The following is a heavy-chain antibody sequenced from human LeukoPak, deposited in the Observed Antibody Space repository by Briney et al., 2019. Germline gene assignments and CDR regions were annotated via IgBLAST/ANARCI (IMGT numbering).Heavy chain of an antibody. CDR2: IWFDGSKQ. Sequence: GRSLRLSCAASGFTLSSHGFHWGRQAPGEGLEWVAAIWFDGSKQCYADSVKGRFTVSRDDSKNTLYLQMTGLRADDTAVYYCARDPQSSRDVWGQGTTVTVSS. CDR1: GFTLSSHG. V-gene: IGHV3-33*01. CDR3: ARDPQSSRDV. J-gene: IGHJ6*02.